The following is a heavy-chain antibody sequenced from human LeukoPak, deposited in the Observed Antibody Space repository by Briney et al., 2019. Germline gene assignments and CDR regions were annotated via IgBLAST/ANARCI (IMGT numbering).Heavy chain of an antibody. CDR3: AKRPTYSSSWYLYY. V-gene: IGHV3-30*02. Sequence: GGSLRLSCAASGFTFSSYGMHWVRQAPGKGLEWVAFIRYDGSNKYYADSVKGRFTISRDNSKNTLYLQMNSLRAEDTAVYYCAKRPTYSSSWYLYYWGQGTLVTVSS. J-gene: IGHJ4*02. CDR2: IRYDGSNK. CDR1: GFTFSSYG. D-gene: IGHD6-13*01.